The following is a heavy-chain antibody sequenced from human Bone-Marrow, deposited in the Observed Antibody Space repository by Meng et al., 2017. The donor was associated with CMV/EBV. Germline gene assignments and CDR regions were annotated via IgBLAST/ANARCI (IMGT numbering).Heavy chain of an antibody. CDR2: ISSSSSYI. V-gene: IGHV3-21*01. D-gene: IGHD3-16*01. J-gene: IGHJ4*02. CDR1: GFTFSSYS. Sequence: GGSLRLSCAASGFTFSSYSMNWVRQAPGKGLEWVASISSSSSYIYYADSVKGRFTISRDNAKNSLYLQMNSLRAEDTAVYYVARVEVSGFGGLRDYYFDYWGQGTLVTGSS. CDR3: ARVEVSGFGGLRDYYFDY.